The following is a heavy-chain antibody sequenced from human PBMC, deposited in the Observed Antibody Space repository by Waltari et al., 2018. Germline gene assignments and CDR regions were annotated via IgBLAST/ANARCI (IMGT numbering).Heavy chain of an antibody. CDR2: INHRGST. V-gene: IGHV4-34*01. D-gene: IGHD6-19*01. J-gene: IGHJ4*02. CDR1: GGSFSGYY. Sequence: QVQLQQWGAGLLKPSETLSLTCVVYGGSFSGYYWGWIRHSPGKGLEWIGEINHRGSTNYNPSLKSRVTISVDTSKNQFSLKVSSVTAADTAVYYCARGGQWKFDYWGQGTLVTVSS. CDR3: ARGGQWKFDY.